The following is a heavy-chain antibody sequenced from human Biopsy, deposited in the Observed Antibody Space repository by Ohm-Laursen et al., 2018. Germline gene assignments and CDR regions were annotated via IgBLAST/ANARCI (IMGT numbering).Heavy chain of an antibody. Sequence: ASVKVSCKASGYTFGNYGISWVRQAPGQGLERMGWISVYNGNTDYPHKFQGRVSLTRDTSADTAYMKLTSLTSEDTATYYCARADASTFDSWGQGTLVTVSS. CDR3: ARADASTFDS. J-gene: IGHJ4*02. V-gene: IGHV1-18*01. CDR1: GYTFGNYG. CDR2: ISVYNGNT.